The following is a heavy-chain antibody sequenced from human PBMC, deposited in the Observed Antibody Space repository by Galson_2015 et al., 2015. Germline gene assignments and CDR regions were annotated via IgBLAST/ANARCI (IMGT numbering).Heavy chain of an antibody. D-gene: IGHD3-10*02. Sequence: SLRLSCAASGFTFDDYAMHWVRHAPGKGLEWVSGISWNSGSIGYADSVKGRFTISRDNAKNSLYLQMNSLRAEDTALYYCAKDMQEYDRGSRDFDYWGQGTLVTVSS. J-gene: IGHJ4*02. V-gene: IGHV3-9*01. CDR3: AKDMQEYDRGSRDFDY. CDR2: ISWNSGSI. CDR1: GFTFDDYA.